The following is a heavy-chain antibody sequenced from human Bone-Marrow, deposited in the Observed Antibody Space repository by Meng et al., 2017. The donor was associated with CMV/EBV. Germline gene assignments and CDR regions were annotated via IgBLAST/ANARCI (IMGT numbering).Heavy chain of an antibody. J-gene: IGHJ4*02. CDR1: GYSFTSYW. D-gene: IGHD3-3*01. CDR2: IYPGDSDT. CDR3: ARHGRFLEWLGDY. Sequence: GGSLRLSCKGSGYSFTSYWIGWVRQMPGKGLEWMGIIYPGDSDTRYSPSFQGQVTISADKSISTAYLQWSSLKASDTAMYYCARHGRFLEWLGDYWGQGTLVTVSS. V-gene: IGHV5-51*01.